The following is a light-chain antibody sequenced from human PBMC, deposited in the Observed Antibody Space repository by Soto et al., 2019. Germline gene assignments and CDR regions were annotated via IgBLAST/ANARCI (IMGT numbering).Light chain of an antibody. V-gene: IGLV1-51*01. CDR1: SSNIGNNH. Sequence: SALTQPPSVSAAPGQKVTVSCSGSSSNIGNNHVSWYQHLPGTAPKVLIYDNNKRPSGIPDRFSGSKSATSATLDITGLQTGDEADYYCQSYDLSLRNYVFGSGTKVTVL. CDR3: QSYDLSLRNYV. CDR2: DNN. J-gene: IGLJ1*01.